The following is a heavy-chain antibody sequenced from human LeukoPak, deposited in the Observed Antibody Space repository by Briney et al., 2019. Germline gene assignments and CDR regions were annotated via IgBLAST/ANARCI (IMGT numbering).Heavy chain of an antibody. J-gene: IGHJ3*02. Sequence: ASVKVSCKTSGNTFTGYYIHWVRQAPGQGPEWMGWINPNSGGTNYAQKFQGRVTMTRDTSISTAYMELTRLGSDDTAVYYCATVKAKDAFDTWGQGTMVTVSS. CDR2: INPNSGGT. V-gene: IGHV1-2*02. CDR1: GNTFTGYY. CDR3: ATVKAKDAFDT.